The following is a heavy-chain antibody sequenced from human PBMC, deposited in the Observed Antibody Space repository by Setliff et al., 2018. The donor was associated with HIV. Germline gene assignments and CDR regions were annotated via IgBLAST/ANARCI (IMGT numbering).Heavy chain of an antibody. CDR3: ASSWSRIRYYGVDV. CDR1: GSTFSTYD. J-gene: IGHJ6*02. D-gene: IGHD6-13*01. V-gene: IGHV1-8*01. CDR2: MNPNSGNT. Sequence: ASVKVSCKPSGSTFSTYDINWVRQATGQGLEWMGWMNPNSGNTGYAQKFQGRVTMTRNTSISTAYMELSSLRSDDTAVYYCASSWSRIRYYGVDVWGQGTTVTVSS.